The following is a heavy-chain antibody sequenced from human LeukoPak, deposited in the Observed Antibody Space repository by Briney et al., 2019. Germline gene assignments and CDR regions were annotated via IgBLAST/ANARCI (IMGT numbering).Heavy chain of an antibody. V-gene: IGHV1-46*01. CDR1: GYTFTSHY. J-gene: IGHJ5*02. D-gene: IGHD3-10*01. Sequence: ASVKVSCKASGYTFTSHYMHWVRQAPGQGLEWMGIINPSGGSTSYAQKFQGRVTMTRDTSTSTVYMELSSLRSEDTAVYYCARAGLSRITMVRGVISCWFDPWGQGTLVAVSS. CDR3: ARAGLSRITMVRGVISCWFDP. CDR2: INPSGGST.